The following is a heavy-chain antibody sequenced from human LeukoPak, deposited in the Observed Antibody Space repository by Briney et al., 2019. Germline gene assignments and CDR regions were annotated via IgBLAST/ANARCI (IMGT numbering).Heavy chain of an antibody. CDR3: ARAFQSLGGLSLPDY. CDR1: GYTFTNYA. CDR2: IRPSTGNP. Sequence: ASVKVSCKASGYTFTNYAMNWVRQAPGQGLEWMGWIRPSTGNPAYAQGFTGRFVFSLGTSVSTTYLQITSLKAEDTAVYFCARAFQSLGGLSLPDYWGQGTLVTVSS. V-gene: IGHV7-4-1*02. D-gene: IGHD3-16*02. J-gene: IGHJ4*02.